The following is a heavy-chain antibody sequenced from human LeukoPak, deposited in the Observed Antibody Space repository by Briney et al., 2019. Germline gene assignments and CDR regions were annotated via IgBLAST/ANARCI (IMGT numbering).Heavy chain of an antibody. CDR3: ARGLQQLKSVFFDY. Sequence: SETLSLTCTVSGGSISSSSYYWGWVRQPPGRGLEWIGSIYYSGSTYYNSSLKSRVTVSVDTSKNQFSLRLSSVTAADTAVYYCARGLQQLKSVFFDYWGQGTLVTVSS. J-gene: IGHJ4*02. CDR2: IYYSGST. D-gene: IGHD6-13*01. CDR1: GGSISSSSYY. V-gene: IGHV4-39*01.